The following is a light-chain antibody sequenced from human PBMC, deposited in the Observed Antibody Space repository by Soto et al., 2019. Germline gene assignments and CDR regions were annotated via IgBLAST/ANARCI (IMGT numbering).Light chain of an antibody. J-gene: IGKJ1*01. CDR2: GAS. CDR1: QSVSSN. Sequence: EIVMTQSPATLSVSPGEGATLSCRASQSVSSNLAWYQQTPGQAPRLLIYGASTRATGIPVRFSGSASGTEFTLTISSLQSEDFTVYYCQQYNKWPLTFGQGIKVDIK. V-gene: IGKV3-15*01. CDR3: QQYNKWPLT.